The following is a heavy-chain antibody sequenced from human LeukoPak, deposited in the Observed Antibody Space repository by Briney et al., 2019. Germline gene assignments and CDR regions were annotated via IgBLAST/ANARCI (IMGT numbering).Heavy chain of an antibody. CDR2: ISWNSGSI. CDR1: GFTFDDYA. V-gene: IGHV3-9*03. D-gene: IGHD2/OR15-2a*01. Sequence: GGSLRLSCAASGFTFDDYAMHWVRQAPGKGLEWVSGISWNSGSIGYADSVKGRFTISRDNAKNSLYLQMNSLRAEDMALYYCAKDASGGILFDAFDIWGQGTMVTVSS. CDR3: AKDASGGILFDAFDI. J-gene: IGHJ3*02.